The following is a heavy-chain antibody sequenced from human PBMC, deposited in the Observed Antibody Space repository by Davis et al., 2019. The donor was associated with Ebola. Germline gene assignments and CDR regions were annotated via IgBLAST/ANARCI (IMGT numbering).Heavy chain of an antibody. CDR2: IYYSGST. J-gene: IGHJ4*02. D-gene: IGHD6-19*01. V-gene: IGHV4-39*01. CDR3: ARVMGHSSGLYYFDY. CDR1: GGSISSSSYY. Sequence: SETLSLTCTVSGGSISSSSYYWGWIRQPPGKGLEWIGSIYYSGSTYYNPSLKSRVTISVDTSKNQFSLKLSSVTAADTAVYYCARVMGHSSGLYYFDYWGQGTLVTVSS.